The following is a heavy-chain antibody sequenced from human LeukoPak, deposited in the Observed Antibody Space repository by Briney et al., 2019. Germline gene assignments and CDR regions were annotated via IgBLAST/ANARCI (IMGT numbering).Heavy chain of an antibody. CDR3: AKVLGNYFDY. CDR1: GFTFSSYE. V-gene: IGHV3-48*03. CDR2: ISSSGSTI. D-gene: IGHD3-16*01. J-gene: IGHJ4*02. Sequence: GGSLRLSCAASGFTFSSYEMNWVRQAPGKGLEWVSYISSSGSTIYYADSVKGRFTISRDNSKNTLYLQMNSLRAEDTAVYYCAKVLGNYFDYWGQGTLVTVSS.